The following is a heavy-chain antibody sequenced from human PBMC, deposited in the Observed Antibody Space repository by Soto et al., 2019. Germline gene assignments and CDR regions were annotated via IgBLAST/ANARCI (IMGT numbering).Heavy chain of an antibody. V-gene: IGHV3-23*01. CDR3: ARTSGDYARLFDY. D-gene: IGHD4-17*01. CDR2: ISGSAGTT. CDR1: GLTFSYYA. J-gene: IGHJ4*02. Sequence: EVQLLESGGGVVQPGGSLRLSCAASGLTFSYYAMSWFRQAPGKGLEWVSLISGSAGTTDYAHSVKGRFTISRDNSKNTLYLQMNSLRADDTAVYYCARTSGDYARLFDYWGQGTLVTVSS.